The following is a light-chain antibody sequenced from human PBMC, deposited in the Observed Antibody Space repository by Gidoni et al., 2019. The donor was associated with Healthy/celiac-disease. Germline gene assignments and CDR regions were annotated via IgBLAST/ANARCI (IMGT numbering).Light chain of an antibody. J-gene: IGKJ4*01. V-gene: IGKV2-28*01. CDR3: MQALQTPLT. CDR1: QSLLHSNGYNY. CDR2: LGS. Sequence: DSVKTLSTLPLRVTPGEPASISCRSSQSLLHSNGYNYLDWYLQKPGQSPQLLIYLGSNRASGVPDRFSGSGSGTDFTLKISRVEAEDVGVYYCMQALQTPLTFGGGTKVEIK.